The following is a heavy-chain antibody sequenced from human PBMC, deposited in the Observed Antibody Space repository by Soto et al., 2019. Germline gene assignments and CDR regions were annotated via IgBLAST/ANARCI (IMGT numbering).Heavy chain of an antibody. CDR2: IYYSGST. J-gene: IGHJ6*02. V-gene: IGHV4-39*01. D-gene: IGHD4-17*01. CDR3: ARGDYGDFGEESYYYYGIDV. Sequence: SETLSLTCTVSGGSISSSSYYWGWIRQPPGKGLEWIGSIYYSGSTYYNPSLKSRVTISVDTSKNQFSLKLSSVTAADTAVYYCARGDYGDFGEESYYYYGIDVWGQGTTVTVSS. CDR1: GGSISSSSYY.